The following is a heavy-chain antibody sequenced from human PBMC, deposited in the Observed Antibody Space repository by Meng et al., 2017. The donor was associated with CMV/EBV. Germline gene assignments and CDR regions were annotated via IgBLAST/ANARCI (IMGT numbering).Heavy chain of an antibody. V-gene: IGHV3-48*03. J-gene: IGHJ6*02. CDR3: ARSRELQGVYYYYGMDV. CDR2: ISSSGGTI. D-gene: IGHD1-7*01. CDR1: GFTFSSYE. Sequence: GGPLRPSCAASGFTFSSYEMNWVRQAPGKGLEWVSYISSSGGTIYYADSVKGRFTISRDNAKNSLYLQMNSLRAEDTAVYYCARSRELQGVYYYYGMDVWGQGTTVTVSS.